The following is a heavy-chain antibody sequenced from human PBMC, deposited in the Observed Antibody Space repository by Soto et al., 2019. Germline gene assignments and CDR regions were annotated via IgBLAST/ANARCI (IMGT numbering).Heavy chain of an antibody. D-gene: IGHD4-17*01. CDR1: GFTFSTYA. CDR2: ISYDGGNK. Sequence: QVQLVESGGGVVQPGRSLRLSCAASGFTFSTYAMHWVRQAPGKGLEWVSLISYDGGNKYYADSVKGRFTISRDNSKNTLYLQMNSLRPEDTAVYYCASAYGDYYFDYWGQGTLVTGSS. CDR3: ASAYGDYYFDY. V-gene: IGHV3-30-3*01. J-gene: IGHJ4*02.